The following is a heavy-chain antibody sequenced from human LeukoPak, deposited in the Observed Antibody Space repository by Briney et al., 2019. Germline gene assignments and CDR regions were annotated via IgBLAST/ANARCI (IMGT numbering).Heavy chain of an antibody. Sequence: KPGGSLRLSCAASGFTFSDAWMSWVRQAPGKGLEWVGRIKSQTGGGTTDYAAPVKGRFTISRDDSKNTLYLQMNSLKTEDTAVYYCTTDYGDYTQTLQLVPWGQGTLVTVSS. V-gene: IGHV3-15*01. CDR1: GFTFSDAW. CDR2: IKSQTGGGTT. CDR3: TTDYGDYTQTLQLVP. J-gene: IGHJ5*02. D-gene: IGHD4-17*01.